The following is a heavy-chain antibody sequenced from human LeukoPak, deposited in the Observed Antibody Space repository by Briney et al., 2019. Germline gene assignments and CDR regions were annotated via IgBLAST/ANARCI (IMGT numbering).Heavy chain of an antibody. J-gene: IGHJ4*02. CDR1: GXTFSNYW. CDR2: IKKDGSEN. D-gene: IGHD3-3*01. CDR3: AKVPLLDPDWSGHYTCYFDY. V-gene: IGHV3-7*03. Sequence: RXSXAASGXTFSNYWMTWVRQAPGKGLEWVANIKKDGSENKYVDSVKGRFTISRDNAKNSLYLQMNSLRAGDTAVYYCAKVPLLDPDWSGHYTCYFDYWGQGTLVTVSS.